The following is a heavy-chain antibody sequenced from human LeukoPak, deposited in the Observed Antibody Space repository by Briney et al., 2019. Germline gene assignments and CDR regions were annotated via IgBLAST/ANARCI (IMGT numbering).Heavy chain of an antibody. J-gene: IGHJ3*02. Sequence: ASVKVSCKASGGTFSSYAISWVRQAPGQGLEWMGGIIPIFGTANYAQKFQGRVTMTRDTSTSTVYMELSSLRSEDTAVYYCARDRGYYPSWAFDIWGQGTMVTVSS. CDR2: IIPIFGTA. CDR1: GGTFSSYA. CDR3: ARDRGYYPSWAFDI. V-gene: IGHV1-69*05. D-gene: IGHD3-22*01.